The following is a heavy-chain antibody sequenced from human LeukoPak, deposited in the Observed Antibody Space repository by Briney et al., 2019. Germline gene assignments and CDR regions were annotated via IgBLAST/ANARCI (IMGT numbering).Heavy chain of an antibody. CDR3: ARGCQEGAGPWYFDY. D-gene: IGHD6-19*01. CDR1: GRSISSYC. J-gene: IGHJ4*02. CDR2: TYTSGST. Sequence: SETLSLTCTVSGRSISSYCWSWIRQPAGKGLDWLGPTYTSGSTNYNPSLKSRFTMPVEPSKNQFSLKLTAVTAADTAVSYCARGCQEGAGPWYFDYWGQGTLVTVSS. V-gene: IGHV4-4*07.